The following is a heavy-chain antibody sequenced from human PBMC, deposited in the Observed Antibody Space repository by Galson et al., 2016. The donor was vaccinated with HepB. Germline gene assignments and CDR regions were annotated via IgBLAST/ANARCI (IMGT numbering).Heavy chain of an antibody. CDR2: IWFDGSSK. CDR3: ATEDLSSPGNGALDI. J-gene: IGHJ3*02. CDR1: GFTFSNYA. D-gene: IGHD6-13*01. Sequence: SLRLSCAASGFTFSNYAMTWVRQAPGKGLEWVAMIWFDGSSKHHSDSVRGRFTISRDNSKNTLYLEMNSLRAEDTAVYYCATEDLSSPGNGALDIWGQGAMVTVSS. V-gene: IGHV3-33*08.